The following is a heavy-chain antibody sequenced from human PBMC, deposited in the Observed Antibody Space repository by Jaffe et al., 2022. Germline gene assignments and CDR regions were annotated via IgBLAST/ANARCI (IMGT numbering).Heavy chain of an antibody. Sequence: QVLLVQSGAEVKKPGASVKVSCKASGYTFSGYYMHWVRQAPGQGLEWMGWINPNSGGTNYAQKFQDRVSMTRDTSISTAYMELSRLRSDDTAVYYCARSASGYGGAYSFDYWGQGTLVTVSS. V-gene: IGHV1-2*02. J-gene: IGHJ4*02. CDR1: GYTFSGYY. CDR3: ARSASGYGGAYSFDY. CDR2: INPNSGGT. D-gene: IGHD5-12*01.